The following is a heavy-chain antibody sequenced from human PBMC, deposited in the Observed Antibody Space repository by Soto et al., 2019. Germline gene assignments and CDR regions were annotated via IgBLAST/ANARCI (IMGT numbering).Heavy chain of an antibody. CDR3: ARHSQTVDDYGDYYYYGMDV. CDR1: GGSISSSNW. CDR2: IYHSGST. V-gene: IGHV4-4*02. J-gene: IGHJ6*02. Sequence: ASETLSLTCAVSGGSISSSNWWSWVRQPPGKGLEWIGEIYHSGSTNYNPSLKSRVTISVDKSKNQFSLKPSSVTAADTAVYYCARHSQTVDDYGDYYYYGMDVWGQGTTVTVSS. D-gene: IGHD4-17*01.